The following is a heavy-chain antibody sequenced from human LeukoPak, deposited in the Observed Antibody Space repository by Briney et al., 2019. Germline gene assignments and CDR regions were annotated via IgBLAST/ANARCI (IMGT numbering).Heavy chain of an antibody. D-gene: IGHD3-22*01. CDR2: IYSGGST. J-gene: IGHJ4*02. Sequence: GGSLRLSCAASGFTVSSNYISWVRQAPGKGLEWVSVIYSGGSTYYADSVKGRFTISRDNSKNTLYLQMNSLRAEDTAVYYCAVESSGSYGKYYWGQGTLVTVSS. V-gene: IGHV3-53*01. CDR3: AVESSGSYGKYY. CDR1: GFTVSSNY.